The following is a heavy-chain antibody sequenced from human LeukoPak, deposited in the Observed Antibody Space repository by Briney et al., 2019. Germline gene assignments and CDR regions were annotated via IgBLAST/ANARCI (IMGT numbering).Heavy chain of an antibody. CDR3: AREKKWSPRTDHYYGMDV. D-gene: IGHD2-15*01. CDR1: GYTLTELS. Sequence: ASVKVSCKVSGYTLTELSMHWVRQAPGKGLEWMGGFDPEDGETIYAQKFQGRVTMTEDASTDTAYMELSSLRSEDTAVYYCAREKKWSPRTDHYYGMDVWGQGTTVTVSS. J-gene: IGHJ6*02. V-gene: IGHV1-24*01. CDR2: FDPEDGET.